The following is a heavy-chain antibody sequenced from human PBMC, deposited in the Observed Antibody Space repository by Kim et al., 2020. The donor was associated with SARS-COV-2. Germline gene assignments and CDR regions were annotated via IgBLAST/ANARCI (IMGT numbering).Heavy chain of an antibody. J-gene: IGHJ4*02. Sequence: GGSLRLSCAASGFSFSDYWMSWVRQAPGKGLEWVANIKQDGSEKYSVDSVKGRFTISRDNAKNSLYLQMNSLRAEDTALYYCVRGENTAMITFDYWGQGTLVSVSS. V-gene: IGHV3-7*01. D-gene: IGHD5-18*01. CDR3: VRGENTAMITFDY. CDR2: IKQDGSEK. CDR1: GFSFSDYW.